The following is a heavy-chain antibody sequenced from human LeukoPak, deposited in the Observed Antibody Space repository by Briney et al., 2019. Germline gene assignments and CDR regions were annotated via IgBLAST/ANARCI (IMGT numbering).Heavy chain of an antibody. CDR1: GGSISSSSYY. J-gene: IGHJ5*02. Sequence: SETLSLTCTVSGGSISSSSYYWGWIRQPPGKGLEWIGSIYYSGSTYYNPSLKSRVTISVDTSKNQFSLKLSSVTAADTAVYYCARHPPISYGDWFDPWGQGTLVTVSS. D-gene: IGHD3-16*01. CDR3: ARHPPISYGDWFDP. CDR2: IYYSGST. V-gene: IGHV4-39*01.